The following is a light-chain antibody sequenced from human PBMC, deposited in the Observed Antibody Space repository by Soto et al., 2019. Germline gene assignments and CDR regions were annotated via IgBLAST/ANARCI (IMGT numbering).Light chain of an antibody. CDR1: QSVSSTY. J-gene: IGKJ5*01. V-gene: IGKV3-20*01. CDR2: GAS. CDR3: EPYGSSGN. Sequence: EIVMTQSPVTLSLSPGERATLSCGASQSVSSTYLAWYQQKPGQAPRLLIYGASSRATGIPDRFSGSGSGPALHFTITRLEPAGAPPYYWEPYGSSGNFAQGTRLEIK.